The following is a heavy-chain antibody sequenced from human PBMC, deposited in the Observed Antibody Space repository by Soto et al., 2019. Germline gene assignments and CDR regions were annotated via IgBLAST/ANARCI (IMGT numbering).Heavy chain of an antibody. V-gene: IGHV5-51*01. CDR2: IYPGDSET. Sequence: HGESLKISCRASGYSFPNYWIGWVRQMPGKGLEWMGIIYPGDSETRYNPSFQGQVTISADKSISTAYLQWSSLKASDTAMFYCARYLVGGTQYFDYWGQGTLVTVSS. CDR1: GYSFPNYW. J-gene: IGHJ4*02. D-gene: IGHD1-26*01. CDR3: ARYLVGGTQYFDY.